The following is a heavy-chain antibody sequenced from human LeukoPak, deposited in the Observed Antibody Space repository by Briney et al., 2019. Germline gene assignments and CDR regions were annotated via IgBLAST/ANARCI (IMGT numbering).Heavy chain of an antibody. CDR3: ATAESACYFGDS. V-gene: IGHV1-8*01. D-gene: IGHD2-15*01. J-gene: IGHJ4*02. CDR1: GYTFTSYD. Sequence: ASVKVSCXASGYTFTSYDINWVRQATGQGLVWMGWMNPNSGNTGYAQKFQGRVTMTEDTSTDTAYMELSSLRSEDTAVYYCATAESACYFGDSWGQGTLVTVAS. CDR2: MNPNSGNT.